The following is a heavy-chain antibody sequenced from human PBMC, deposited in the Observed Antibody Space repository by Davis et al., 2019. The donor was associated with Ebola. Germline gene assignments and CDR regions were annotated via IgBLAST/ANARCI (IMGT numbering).Heavy chain of an antibody. V-gene: IGHV3-23*01. D-gene: IGHD2-2*01. CDR3: ARPRAGIVVVPAADDAFDI. CDR1: GFTFSNYG. Sequence: PGGSLRLSCAASGFTFSNYGMSWVRQAPGKGLEWVSTISGSGGNTYYADSVKGRFTISRDNSKNTLYVQMNSVRAEDTAVYYCARPRAGIVVVPAADDAFDIWGQGTMVTVSS. CDR2: ISGSGGNT. J-gene: IGHJ3*02.